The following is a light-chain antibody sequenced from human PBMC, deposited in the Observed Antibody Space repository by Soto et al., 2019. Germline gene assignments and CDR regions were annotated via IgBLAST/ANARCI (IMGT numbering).Light chain of an antibody. V-gene: IGKV3-20*01. J-gene: IGKJ4*01. CDR2: GAS. CDR3: HQYGNSPLT. CDR1: QSVRSGY. Sequence: EIVLTQSPGTLSLSPGERATLSCRASQSVRSGYFAWYQQKPGQAPRLLIVGASSRATGIPDRFSGGGSGTDFTLTISKPEPEDFALYYCHQYGNSPLTFGGGTTVEIK.